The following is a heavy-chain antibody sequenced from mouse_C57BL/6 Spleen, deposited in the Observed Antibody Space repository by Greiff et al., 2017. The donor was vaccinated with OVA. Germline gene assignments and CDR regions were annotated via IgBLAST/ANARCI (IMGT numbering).Heavy chain of an antibody. CDR1: GYTFTSYW. CDR2: IDPSDSST. D-gene: IGHD4-1*01. V-gene: IGHV1-69*01. CDR3: ATTGTSAY. J-gene: IGHJ3*01. Sequence: VQLQQPGAELVMPGASVKLSCKASGYTFTSYWMHWVKQRPGQGLEWIGEIDPSDSSTNYNQKFKGKSTLTVDKSSSTAYMQLSSLTSEDSAVYYCATTGTSAYWGQGTLVTGSA.